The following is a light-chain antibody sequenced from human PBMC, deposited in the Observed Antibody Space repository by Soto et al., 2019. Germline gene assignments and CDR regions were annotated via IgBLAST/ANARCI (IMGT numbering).Light chain of an antibody. J-gene: IGKJ1*01. Sequence: DIVMTQSPDSLAVSLGESATINCKSSQSVLHSSNNKNYLAWYQQKPGQAPRLLIYSASTRESGVPDRFSGSGSGTDFTLTISSLQAEDVAVYYCQQYYSTPPWTFGQGTKVEIK. V-gene: IGKV4-1*01. CDR3: QQYYSTPPWT. CDR2: SAS. CDR1: QSVLHSSNNKNY.